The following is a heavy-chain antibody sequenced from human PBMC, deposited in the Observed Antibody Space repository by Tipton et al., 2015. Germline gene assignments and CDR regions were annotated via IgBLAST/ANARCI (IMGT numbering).Heavy chain of an antibody. CDR3: ATDSSGYYH. J-gene: IGHJ5*02. CDR1: GFTVSSDY. V-gene: IGHV3-53*01. D-gene: IGHD3-22*01. Sequence: SLRLSCAASGFTVSSDYMSWVRQAPGKGLEWVSVIYSGGSTFYADSVRGRFTISRDISKNTLYLQMNSLRAEDTAVYYCATDSSGYYHWGQGTLVTVSS. CDR2: IYSGGST.